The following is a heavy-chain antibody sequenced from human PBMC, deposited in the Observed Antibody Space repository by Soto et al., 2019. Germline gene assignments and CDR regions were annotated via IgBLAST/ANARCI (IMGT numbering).Heavy chain of an antibody. CDR3: VHSRCGGDCLQSYSSHYSCGMDV. J-gene: IGHJ6*02. CDR2: IYWDNDK. Sequence: QITLKESGPTLVKPTQTLTLTCTFSGFSLNTGGLGVGWIRQPPGKALEWLALIYWDNDKRYSPSLMSRLTTTKDTAKNQVVLTMTNMDPVDAATYYCVHSRCGGDCLQSYSSHYSCGMDVWGQGTTVTVSS. V-gene: IGHV2-5*02. D-gene: IGHD2-21*02. CDR1: GFSLNTGGLG.